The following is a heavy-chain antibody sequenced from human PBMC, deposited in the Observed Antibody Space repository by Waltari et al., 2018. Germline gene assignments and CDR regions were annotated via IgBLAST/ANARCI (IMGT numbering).Heavy chain of an antibody. Sequence: QVQLVQSGAEVKKPGSSVKVSCKASGGTFSSYAISWVRQAPGQGLEWMGGIIPIFGTANYAQKFQGRVTITTDESTSTAYMELSSLRSEDTAVYYCARGGHQEFIAMVQGSNYYGMDVWGQGTTVTVSS. V-gene: IGHV1-69*05. CDR2: IIPIFGTA. CDR3: ARGGHQEFIAMVQGSNYYGMDV. D-gene: IGHD3-10*01. CDR1: GGTFSSYA. J-gene: IGHJ6*02.